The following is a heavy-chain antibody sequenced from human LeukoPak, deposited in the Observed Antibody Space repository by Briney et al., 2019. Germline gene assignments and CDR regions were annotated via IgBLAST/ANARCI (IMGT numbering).Heavy chain of an antibody. CDR1: GGSISSSSYY. Sequence: PSETLSLTCTVSGGSISSSSYYWGWIRQPPGKGLEWIGSIYYSGSTYYNPSLKSRVTISVDTSKNQFSLKLSPVTAADTAVYYCARRVAVDYFDYWGQGTLVTVSS. V-gene: IGHV4-39*01. CDR2: IYYSGST. J-gene: IGHJ4*02. D-gene: IGHD6-19*01. CDR3: ARRVAVDYFDY.